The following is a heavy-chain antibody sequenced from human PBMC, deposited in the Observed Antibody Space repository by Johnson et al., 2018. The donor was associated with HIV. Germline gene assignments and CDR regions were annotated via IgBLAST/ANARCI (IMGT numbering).Heavy chain of an antibody. Sequence: QVQLVESGGGLVQPGGSLRLSCAASGFTFSNAWMSWVRQAPGKVLEWVAVVSYDGSNKYYADSVKGRFTISRDNSKNTLYLQMNSLRADDTAVYYCARGSTVTTLSGAFDIWGQGTLVTVSS. J-gene: IGHJ3*02. CDR2: VSYDGSNK. CDR1: GFTFSNAW. V-gene: IGHV3-30*03. CDR3: ARGSTVTTLSGAFDI. D-gene: IGHD4-11*01.